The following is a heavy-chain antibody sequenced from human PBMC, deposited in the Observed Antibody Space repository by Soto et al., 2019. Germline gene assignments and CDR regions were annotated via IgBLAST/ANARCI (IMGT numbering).Heavy chain of an antibody. D-gene: IGHD2-15*01. CDR2: IKSDGSST. CDR1: GFTFSSYG. Sequence: GGSLRLSCAASGFTFSSYGMHWVRQAPGKGLVWVSRIKSDGSSTTYADSVKGRFTISRDNAKNTLYLQMNSLRAEDTAVYYCATLAARWSDAFDIWGQGTMVTVSS. J-gene: IGHJ3*02. CDR3: ATLAARWSDAFDI. V-gene: IGHV3-74*01.